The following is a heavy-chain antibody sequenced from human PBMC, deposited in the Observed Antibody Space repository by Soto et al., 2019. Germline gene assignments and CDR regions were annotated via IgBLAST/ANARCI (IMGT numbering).Heavy chain of an antibody. CDR3: AREAGDYGHPYFDY. D-gene: IGHD3-10*01. V-gene: IGHV1-69*01. Sequence: QLVQSGPEVKKPGSSVKVSCKSVGDTFSSYAVSWVRQAPGQGLEWMGGIIPTFGTVNYAQKFQGSATITADESTRLSYMELSSLKSEDTAVYYCAREAGDYGHPYFDYWGQGTLISVSS. CDR1: GDTFSSYA. CDR2: IIPTFGTV. J-gene: IGHJ4*02.